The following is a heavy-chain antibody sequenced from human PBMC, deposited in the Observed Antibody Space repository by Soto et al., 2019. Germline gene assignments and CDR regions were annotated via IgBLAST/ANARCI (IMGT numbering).Heavy chain of an antibody. CDR3: ARDGYNRDAFDI. CDR2: IIPIFGTA. CDR1: GGTFSSYA. D-gene: IGHD5-12*01. J-gene: IGHJ3*02. Sequence: SVRVSCKASGGTFSSYAISWVRQAPGQGLEWMGGIIPIFGTANYAQKFQGRVTITADESTSTAYMELSSLRSEDTAVYYCARDGYNRDAFDIWGQGTMVTVSS. V-gene: IGHV1-69*13.